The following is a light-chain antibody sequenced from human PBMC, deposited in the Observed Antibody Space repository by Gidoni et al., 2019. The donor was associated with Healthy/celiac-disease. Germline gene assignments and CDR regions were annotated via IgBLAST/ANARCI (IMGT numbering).Light chain of an antibody. CDR2: GAS. Sequence: ESVLTQSPGTLSLSPGERATRSCRARQSVSSSYLAWYQQKPGQAPRLLIYGASSRATGIPDRFSGSGSGTDFTLTISRLEPEDFSVYYCQQYGSSRTFGQGTKVEIK. V-gene: IGKV3-20*01. J-gene: IGKJ1*01. CDR1: QSVSSSY. CDR3: QQYGSSRT.